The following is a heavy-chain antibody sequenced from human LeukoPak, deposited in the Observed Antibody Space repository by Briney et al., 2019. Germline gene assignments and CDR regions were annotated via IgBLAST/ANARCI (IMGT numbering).Heavy chain of an antibody. CDR1: GYTFTDYY. CDR2: INPKTGGT. V-gene: IGHV1-2*02. D-gene: IGHD4-17*01. Sequence: ASVKVSCKASGYTFTDYYMHWVRQAPGQGLERMGWINPKTGGTNYAQKFQGRLTVTRDTSITTAYMELSRLTSDDTAVYYCARDTQSTVNFYYYYMDVWGKGTTVTVSS. J-gene: IGHJ6*03. CDR3: ARDTQSTVNFYYYYMDV.